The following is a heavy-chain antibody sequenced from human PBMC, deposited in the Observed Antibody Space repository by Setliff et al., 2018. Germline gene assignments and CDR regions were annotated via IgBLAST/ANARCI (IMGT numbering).Heavy chain of an antibody. CDR1: SDSISLYY. CDR2: LYNTERA. V-gene: IGHV4-59*01. J-gene: IGHJ1*01. CDR3: ARGMPIGYFQP. Sequence: SETLSLTCTVSSDSISLYYWSWIRQPPGKGLEWIGYLYNTERANYSPSLKSRVTISPDTSKNLFSLNLTSVTAADTAIYYCARGMPIGYFQPWGQGTLVTVSS. D-gene: IGHD2-2*01.